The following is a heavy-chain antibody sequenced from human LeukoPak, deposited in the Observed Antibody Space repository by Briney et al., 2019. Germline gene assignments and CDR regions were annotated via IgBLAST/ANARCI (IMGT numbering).Heavy chain of an antibody. J-gene: IGHJ4*02. CDR1: GGSISSSNW. CDR2: IYHSGST. D-gene: IGHD1-26*01. CDR3: ARYLSGGYSGSYVGD. Sequence: PSGTLSLTCAVSGGSISSSNWWSWVRQPPGKGLEWIGEIYHSGSTNYNPSLKSRVTISVDKSKNQFSLKLSSVTAADTAVYYCARYLSGGYSGSYVGDWGQGTLVTVSS. V-gene: IGHV4-4*02.